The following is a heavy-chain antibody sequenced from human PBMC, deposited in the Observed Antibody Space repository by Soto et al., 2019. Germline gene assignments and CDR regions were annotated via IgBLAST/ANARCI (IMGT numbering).Heavy chain of an antibody. Sequence: GESLKISCKGSGYRFTSHGIAWVRQMAGKVLEWMGIVYPGDSDIRYSRSFQGQVTIAADKSINTAYLQWSSLKASDTAIYYCARREYYDSNGSANWFDPWGQGXLVTVSS. CDR2: VYPGDSDI. D-gene: IGHD3-22*01. CDR3: ARREYYDSNGSANWFDP. V-gene: IGHV5-51*01. J-gene: IGHJ5*02. CDR1: GYRFTSHG.